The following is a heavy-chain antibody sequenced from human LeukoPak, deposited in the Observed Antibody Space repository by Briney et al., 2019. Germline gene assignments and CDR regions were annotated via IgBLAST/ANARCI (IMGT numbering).Heavy chain of an antibody. V-gene: IGHV1-8*01. Sequence: ASVKVSCKASGYTFTSYDINWVRQATGQGLEWMGWMNPNSGNTGYAQKFQGRVTMTRNTSISTAYMELSRLRSEDTAVYYCASTTAMVFYYYGMDVWGQGTTVTVSS. CDR3: ASTTAMVFYYYGMDV. J-gene: IGHJ6*02. CDR2: MNPNSGNT. CDR1: GYTFTSYD. D-gene: IGHD5-18*01.